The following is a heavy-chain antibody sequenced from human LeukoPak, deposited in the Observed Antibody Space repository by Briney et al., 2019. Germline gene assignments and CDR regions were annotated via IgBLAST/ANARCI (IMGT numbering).Heavy chain of an antibody. V-gene: IGHV3-48*04. CDR3: ARIHPLRYSSGWFDY. Sequence: PGGSLRLSCAASGFTFSSYSMNRVRQAPAKGLEWVSSILSSSSTICYADSVKGRCTSPRDNDKNSLYLQMNSLRAEDTAVYYCARIHPLRYSSGWFDYWGQGTLVTVSS. D-gene: IGHD6-19*01. CDR2: ILSSSSTI. J-gene: IGHJ4*02. CDR1: GFTFSSYS.